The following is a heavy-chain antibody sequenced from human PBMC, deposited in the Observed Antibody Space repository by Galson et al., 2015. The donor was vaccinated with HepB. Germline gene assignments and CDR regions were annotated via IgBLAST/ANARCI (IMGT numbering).Heavy chain of an antibody. J-gene: IGHJ2*01. CDR1: GSTFTSYG. CDR2: ISAYNGNT. Sequence: SVKVSCKASGSTFTSYGISWVRQAPGQGLEWMGWISAYNGNTNYAQKLQGRVTMTTDTSTSTAYMELRSLRSDDTAVYYCARDRRVAVADSYWYFDLWGRGTLVTVSS. V-gene: IGHV1-18*04. CDR3: ARDRRVAVADSYWYFDL. D-gene: IGHD6-19*01.